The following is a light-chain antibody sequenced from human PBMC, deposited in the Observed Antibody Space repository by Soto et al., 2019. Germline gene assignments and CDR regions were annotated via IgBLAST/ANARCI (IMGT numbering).Light chain of an antibody. J-gene: IGKJ4*01. Sequence: DIQMTQSPSTLSASVGDRVTITCRASQSISNWLAWYQQRPGRAPQLLIHKASTLETGVPSRFSGSGSGTEFTLTIRSLQPDDFASYFCQQYDSFPLTFGGGTKVEIK. V-gene: IGKV1-5*03. CDR3: QQYDSFPLT. CDR2: KAS. CDR1: QSISNW.